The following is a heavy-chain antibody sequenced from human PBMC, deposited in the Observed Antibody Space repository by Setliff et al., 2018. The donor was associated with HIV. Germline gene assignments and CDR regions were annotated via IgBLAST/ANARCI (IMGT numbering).Heavy chain of an antibody. CDR3: ARTRGYSYGAYDY. CDR1: GYTFTTYG. D-gene: IGHD5-18*01. J-gene: IGHJ4*02. V-gene: IGHV1-2*04. CDR2: ISPYSGGT. Sequence: GASVKVSCKASGYTFTTYGISWVRQAPGHGLEWMGWISPYSGGTNYAQKFQGWVTMTRDTSISTAYMELSRLRSDDTAVYYCARTRGYSYGAYDYWGQGTLVTVSA.